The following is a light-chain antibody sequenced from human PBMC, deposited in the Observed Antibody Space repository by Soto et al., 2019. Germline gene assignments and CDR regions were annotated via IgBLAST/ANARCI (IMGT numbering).Light chain of an antibody. V-gene: IGKV1-5*03. CDR3: QQSFT. CDR2: KAS. J-gene: IGKJ3*01. CDR1: QSISSW. Sequence: DIQMTQSPSTLSASVGDRVTITCRASQSISSWLAWYQQKPGKAPKLLIYKASSLESGVPSRFSGSGSGTEFTLTISSLLHDDFATYYCQQSFTFGPGTKVDIK.